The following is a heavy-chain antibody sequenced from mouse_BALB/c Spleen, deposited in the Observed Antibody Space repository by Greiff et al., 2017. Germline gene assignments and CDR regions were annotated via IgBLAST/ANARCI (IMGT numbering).Heavy chain of an antibody. J-gene: IGHJ4*01. CDR3: ARRGGNYGYAMDY. CDR1: GYTFTSYY. V-gene: IGHV1S56*01. CDR2: IYPGNVNT. D-gene: IGHD2-1*01. Sequence: QVQLQQSGPELVKPGASVRISCKASGYTFTSYYIHWVKQRPGQGLEWIGWIYPGNVNTKYNEKFKGKATLTADKSSSTAYMQLSSLTSEDSAVYFCARRGGNYGYAMDYWGQGTSVTVSS.